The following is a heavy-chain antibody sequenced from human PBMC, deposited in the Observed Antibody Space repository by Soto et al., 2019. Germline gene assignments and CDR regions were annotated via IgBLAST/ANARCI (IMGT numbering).Heavy chain of an antibody. V-gene: IGHV6-1*01. Sequence: QTLSLTCAISGDSVSSNSAAWNWISQSPSRGLEWLGSTYYNSKWYNDYAVSVKSRITINPDTSQNQFSLQLNSVPPEDTAVYYCARDCTNGVCYPSYHYGMDVWGQGTTVTVSS. D-gene: IGHD2-8*01. J-gene: IGHJ6*02. CDR2: TYYNSKWYN. CDR3: ARDCTNGVCYPSYHYGMDV. CDR1: GDSVSSNSAA.